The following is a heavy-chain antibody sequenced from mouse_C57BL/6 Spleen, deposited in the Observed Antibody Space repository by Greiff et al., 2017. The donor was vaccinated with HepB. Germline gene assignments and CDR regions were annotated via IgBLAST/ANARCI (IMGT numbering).Heavy chain of an antibody. CDR2: FYPGSGSI. Sequence: VHLVESGAELVKPGASVKLSCKASGYTFTEYTIHWVKQRSGQGLEWIGWFYPGSGSIKYNEKFKDKATLTADKSSSTVYMELSRLTSEDSAVYFCARHEEGDYDGSSSYYFDYWGQGTTLTVSS. V-gene: IGHV1-62-2*01. CDR1: GYTFTEYT. CDR3: ARHEEGDYDGSSSYYFDY. D-gene: IGHD1-1*01. J-gene: IGHJ2*01.